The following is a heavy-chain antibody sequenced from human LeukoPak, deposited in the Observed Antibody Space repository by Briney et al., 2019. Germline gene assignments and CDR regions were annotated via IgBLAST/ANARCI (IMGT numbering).Heavy chain of an antibody. Sequence: SETLSLTCAVYGGSFSGYYWSWIRQPPGKGLEWIGEINHSGSTNYNPSLKSRVTISVDTSKNQFSLKLSSVTAADTAVYYCAARRGEMATIKGFDYWGQGTLVTVSS. D-gene: IGHD5-24*01. CDR2: INHSGST. J-gene: IGHJ4*02. CDR1: GGSFSGYY. CDR3: AARRGEMATIKGFDY. V-gene: IGHV4-34*01.